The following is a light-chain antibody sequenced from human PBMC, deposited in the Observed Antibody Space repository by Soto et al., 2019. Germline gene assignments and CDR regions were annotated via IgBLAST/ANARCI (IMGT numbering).Light chain of an antibody. CDR3: QRRDSWPLT. J-gene: IGKJ4*01. V-gene: IGKV3-11*01. Sequence: EIVLTQSPATLSLSPGERATLSCRASQSVSKFLAWYQQKPGQAPRLLIYDASNRATGIPARFSGSGSGTVFTLTISSLEPEDFAVYYCQRRDSWPLTFGGGTKVEMK. CDR2: DAS. CDR1: QSVSKF.